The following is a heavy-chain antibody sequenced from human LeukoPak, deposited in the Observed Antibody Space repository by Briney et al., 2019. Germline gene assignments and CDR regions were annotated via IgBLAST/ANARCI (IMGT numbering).Heavy chain of an antibody. CDR3: ARDLHPLSSSWVNWFDP. CDR2: ISSSGSTI. J-gene: IGHJ5*02. D-gene: IGHD6-13*01. CDR1: GFTFSDYY. V-gene: IGHV3-11*01. Sequence: GGSLRLSCAASGFTFSDYYMSWIRQAPGKGLEWVSYISSSGSTIYYADSVKGRFTISRDNAKNSLYLQMNSLRAEDTAVYYCARDLHPLSSSWVNWFDPWGQGTLVTVSS.